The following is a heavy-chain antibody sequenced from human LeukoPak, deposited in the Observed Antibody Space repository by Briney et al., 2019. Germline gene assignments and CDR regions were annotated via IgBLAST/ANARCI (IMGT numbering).Heavy chain of an antibody. CDR3: ARGLGNDAFDI. J-gene: IGHJ3*02. Sequence: ASVKVSCKASGGTFSSCAISWVRQAPGQGLEWMGRIIPIFGIANYAQKFQGRVTITADKSTSTAYMELSSLRSEDTAVYYCARGLGNDAFDIWGQGTMVTVSS. CDR1: GGTFSSCA. CDR2: IIPIFGIA. D-gene: IGHD1-1*01. V-gene: IGHV1-69*04.